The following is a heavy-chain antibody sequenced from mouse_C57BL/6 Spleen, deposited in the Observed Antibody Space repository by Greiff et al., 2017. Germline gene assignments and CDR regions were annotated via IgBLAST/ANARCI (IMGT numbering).Heavy chain of an antibody. J-gene: IGHJ2*01. CDR1: GYAFSSYW. CDR3: ARRYDYDDGYYFDY. D-gene: IGHD2-4*01. CDR2: IYPGDGDT. V-gene: IGHV1-80*01. Sequence: QVQLKQSGAELVKPGASVKISCKASGYAFSSYWMNWVKQRPGKGLAWIGQIYPGDGDTNYNGRFKGKATLTADKSSSTAYMQLSRLTSEDSAVYFCARRYDYDDGYYFDYWGQGTTLTVSS.